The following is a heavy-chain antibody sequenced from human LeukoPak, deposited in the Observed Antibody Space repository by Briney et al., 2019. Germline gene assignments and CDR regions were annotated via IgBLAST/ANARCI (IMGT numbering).Heavy chain of an antibody. CDR1: GGSFSGYY. V-gene: IGHV4-59*01. CDR2: IYYSGST. J-gene: IGHJ3*02. CDR3: ARLSATSSAFDI. D-gene: IGHD5-12*01. Sequence: PSETLSLTCAVYGGSFSGYYWSWIRQPPGKGLEWIGYIYYSGSTNYNPSLKSRVTISVDTSKNQFSLKLSSVTAADTAVYYCARLSATSSAFDIWGQGTRVTVSS.